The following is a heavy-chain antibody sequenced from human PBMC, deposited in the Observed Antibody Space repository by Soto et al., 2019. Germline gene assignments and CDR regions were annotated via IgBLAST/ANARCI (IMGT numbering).Heavy chain of an antibody. CDR1: GFTFSSYW. Sequence: GGSLRLSCAASGFTFSSYWMSWVRQAPGKGLEWVANIKQDGSEKYYVDSVKGRFTISRDNAKNSLYLQMNSLRAEDTAVYYCARDPINYGEDVGSDYWGQGTLVTVSS. CDR3: ARDPINYGEDVGSDY. D-gene: IGHD4-17*01. CDR2: IKQDGSEK. J-gene: IGHJ4*02. V-gene: IGHV3-7*01.